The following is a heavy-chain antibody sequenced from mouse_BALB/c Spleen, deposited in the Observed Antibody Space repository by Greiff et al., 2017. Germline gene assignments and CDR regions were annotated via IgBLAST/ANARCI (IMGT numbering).Heavy chain of an antibody. J-gene: IGHJ4*01. V-gene: IGHV2-9*02. CDR2: IWAGGST. D-gene: IGHD2-14*01. Sequence: VQLVESGPGLVAPSQSLSITCTVSGFSLTSYGVHWFRQPPGKGLEWLGVIWAGGSTNYNSALMSRLSISKDNSKSQVFLKMNSLQTDDTAMYYCARGDYRYEDYAMDYWGQGTSVTVSS. CDR1: GFSLTSYG. CDR3: ARGDYRYEDYAMDY.